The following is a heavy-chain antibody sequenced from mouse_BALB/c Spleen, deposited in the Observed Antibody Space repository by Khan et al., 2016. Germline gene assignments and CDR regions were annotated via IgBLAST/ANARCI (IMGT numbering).Heavy chain of an antibody. J-gene: IGHJ1*01. CDR3: ARGKVRRGYVEG. D-gene: IGHD2-14*01. Sequence: QIQLVQSGPELKKPGETVKISCKASGYTFTNYGMNWVKQAPGKGLKWMGWINTYPGEPTYADAFTGRFAFSLDTSASTASLQLNNLKNEDTATECWARGKVRRGYVEGWGAGTTVT. CDR2: INTYPGEP. V-gene: IGHV9-3-1*01. CDR1: GYTFTNYG.